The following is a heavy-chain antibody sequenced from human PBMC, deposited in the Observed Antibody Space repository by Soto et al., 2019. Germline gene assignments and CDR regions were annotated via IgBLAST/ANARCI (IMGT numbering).Heavy chain of an antibody. CDR1: GYNFNNYW. D-gene: IGHD6-19*01. CDR3: ARRAFSSGPCDY. V-gene: IGHV5-51*01. J-gene: IGHJ4*02. Sequence: PGESPKISCTGSGYNFNNYWIGWVRQTPGKGLEWLGMIYPGDSDTKYSPSFQGPFTISADKSNSTAYLQWSSLKASDTAMYFCARRAFSSGPCDYWGQGTLVTVSS. CDR2: IYPGDSDT.